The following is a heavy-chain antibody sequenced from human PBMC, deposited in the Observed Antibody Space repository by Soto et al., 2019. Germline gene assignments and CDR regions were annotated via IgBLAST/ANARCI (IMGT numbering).Heavy chain of an antibody. Sequence: QVQLVQSGAEVKKPGASVKVSCKASGYTCISYDITWVRHAPGPGPEWMGGSIAYNGNTNYAQKLQGRVTMTRDTSTSTAYMELKSLRSDDTAVYYCARWTTNYGMDVWGQGTTVTVSS. CDR2: SIAYNGNT. CDR1: GYTCISYD. J-gene: IGHJ6*02. V-gene: IGHV1-18*01. CDR3: ARWTTNYGMDV.